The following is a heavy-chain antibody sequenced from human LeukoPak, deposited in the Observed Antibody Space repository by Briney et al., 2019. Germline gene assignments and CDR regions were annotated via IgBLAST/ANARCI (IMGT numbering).Heavy chain of an antibody. Sequence: ASVKVSCKASGYIFTSYYMHWVRQAPGQGFEWMGIINPSGSSTSYAQKFQGRVTMTRDTSTSTVYMELSSLRSEDTAVYYCAREGGVSGSSTSCVNYWGQGTLVTVSS. CDR3: AREGGVSGSSTSCVNY. CDR2: INPSGSST. CDR1: GYIFTSYY. V-gene: IGHV1-46*01. J-gene: IGHJ4*02. D-gene: IGHD2-2*01.